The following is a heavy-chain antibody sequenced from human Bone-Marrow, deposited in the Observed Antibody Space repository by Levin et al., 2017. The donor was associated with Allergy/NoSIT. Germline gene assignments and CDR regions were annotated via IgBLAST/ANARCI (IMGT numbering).Heavy chain of an antibody. CDR1: GFTFSNYW. CDR3: GRHGGAVSS. V-gene: IGHV3-7*01. D-gene: IGHD3-16*01. CDR2: IKEDGSER. Sequence: GESLKISCVASGFTFSNYWMTWVRQAPGKGLEWVANIKEDGSERHYVDSVKGRFTISRDNAKNSLYLQMDSLRAEDTAVYYCGRHGGAVSSWGQGTLVTVSS. J-gene: IGHJ5*02.